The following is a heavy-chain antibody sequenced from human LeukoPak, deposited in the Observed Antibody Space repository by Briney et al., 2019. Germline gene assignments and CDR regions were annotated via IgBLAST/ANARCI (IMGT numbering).Heavy chain of an antibody. CDR3: ARAGYSSGWLNDY. CDR2: IKEDGSEK. V-gene: IGHV3-7*01. CDR1: GLNFSSRW. J-gene: IGHJ4*02. Sequence: GGSLRLSCAASGLNFSSRWMNWVRQAPGQGLEWVASIKEDGSEKYYVDSVKGRFTISRDNTKNSLYLQMNSLRAEDTAVYYCARAGYSSGWLNDYWGQGTLVTVSS. D-gene: IGHD6-19*01.